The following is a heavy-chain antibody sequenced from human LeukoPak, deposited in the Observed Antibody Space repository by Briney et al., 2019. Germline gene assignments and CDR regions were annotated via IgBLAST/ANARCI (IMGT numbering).Heavy chain of an antibody. CDR2: IIPILGIA. J-gene: IGHJ5*02. CDR3: ARDEVVVTAYNWFDP. Sequence: SVKVSCKASGGTFSSYAISWVRQAPGQGLEWMGRIIPILGIANYAQKFQGRVTITADKSTSTAYMELSGLRSEDTAVYYCARDEVVVTAYNWFDPWGQGTLVTVSS. D-gene: IGHD2-21*02. V-gene: IGHV1-69*04. CDR1: GGTFSSYA.